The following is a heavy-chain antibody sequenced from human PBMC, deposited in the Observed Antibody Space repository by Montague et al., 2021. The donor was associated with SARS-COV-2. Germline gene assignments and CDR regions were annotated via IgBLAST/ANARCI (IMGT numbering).Heavy chain of an antibody. CDR2: IDWDDDK. V-gene: IGHV2-70*11. J-gene: IGHJ3*02. D-gene: IGHD6-13*01. CDR1: GFSLNTSGMC. CDR3: ARMRIAAAGSPFDI. Sequence: PALVKPTKTLTLTCTFSGFSLNTSGMCVSWIRQPPGKALEWLARIDWDDDKYYSTSLKTRLTISKDTSKNQVVLTMTNMDPVDTATYYCARMRIAAAGSPFDIWGQGTMVTVSS.